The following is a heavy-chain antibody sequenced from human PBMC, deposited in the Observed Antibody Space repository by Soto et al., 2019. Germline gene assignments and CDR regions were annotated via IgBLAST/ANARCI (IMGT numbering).Heavy chain of an antibody. D-gene: IGHD1-26*01. CDR1: GFIFNSYS. CDR3: ASSASPDAS. CDR2: INSGSTSV. V-gene: IGHV3-48*01. J-gene: IGHJ5*02. Sequence: EVQLVESGGGLVQPGGSLRLSCVASGFIFNSYSMNWVRQAPGKGLAWISYINSGSTSVFYADSVKGRFSISRDNAKNSLYLQMNSLRAEDTAVYYCASSASPDASWGQGTLVTVSS.